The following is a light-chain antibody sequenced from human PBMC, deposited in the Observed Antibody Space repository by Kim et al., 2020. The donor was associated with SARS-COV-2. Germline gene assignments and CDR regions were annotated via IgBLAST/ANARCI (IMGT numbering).Light chain of an antibody. V-gene: IGKV1-9*01. CDR1: QGISSY. CDR2: AAS. J-gene: IGKJ4*02. CDR3: QQLNSYPRLM. Sequence: DIQLTQSPSFLSASVGDRVTITCRASQGISSYLAWYQQKPGKAPKLLIYAASTLQSGVPSRFSGSGSGTEFNLTISSLQPEDFATYYCQQLNSYPRLMFGGGTKVDIK.